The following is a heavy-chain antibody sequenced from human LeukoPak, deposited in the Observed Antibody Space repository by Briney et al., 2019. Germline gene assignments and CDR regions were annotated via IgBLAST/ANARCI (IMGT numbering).Heavy chain of an antibody. J-gene: IGHJ6*02. V-gene: IGHV1-46*01. D-gene: IGHD2-15*01. CDR2: INPSGGST. Sequence: ASVKVSYKASGYTFTSYYMHWVRQAPGQGLEGMGIINPSGGSTSYAQKFQGRVTMTRDTSTSTVYMELSSLRSEDTGVYYCATRYCSGSSCPSHYYYGMDVWGQGTTVTVSS. CDR3: ATRYCSGSSCPSHYYYGMDV. CDR1: GYTFTSYY.